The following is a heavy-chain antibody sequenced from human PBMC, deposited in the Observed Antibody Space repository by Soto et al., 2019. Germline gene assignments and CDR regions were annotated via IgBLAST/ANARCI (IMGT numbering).Heavy chain of an antibody. Sequence: QVQLVESGGGVVQPGRSLRLSCAASGFTFSSYAMHWVRQAPGKGLEWVAVISYDGSNKYYADSVKGRFTISRDNSKNTLYLQMNSLRAEDTAVYYCARDDFGSGSYSPWGQGTLVTVSS. J-gene: IGHJ5*02. CDR3: ARDDFGSGSYSP. D-gene: IGHD1-26*01. CDR1: GFTFSSYA. V-gene: IGHV3-30-3*01. CDR2: ISYDGSNK.